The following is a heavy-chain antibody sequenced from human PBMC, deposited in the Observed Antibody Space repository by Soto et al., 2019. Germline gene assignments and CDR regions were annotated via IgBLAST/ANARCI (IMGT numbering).Heavy chain of an antibody. CDR2: ISDDGINT. V-gene: IGHV3-30-3*01. J-gene: IGHJ4*02. D-gene: IGHD3-16*01. CDR3: ARGMITFGGH. Sequence: PGGSLRLSCAASGFTFNNYAMYWVRQAPGKGLEWMAVISDDGINTYYADSVKGRFTISRDNSKNTLYLQMNSLRPEDTAVYYCARGMITFGGHWGQGTLVTVSS. CDR1: GFTFNNYA.